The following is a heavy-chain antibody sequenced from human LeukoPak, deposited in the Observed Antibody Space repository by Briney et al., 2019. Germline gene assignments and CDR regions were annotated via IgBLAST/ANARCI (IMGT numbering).Heavy chain of an antibody. Sequence: GGSLRLSCAASGFSFGSYGIHWVRQAPGKGLEWVAVISHEGSNRYHSDSVRGRFTISRDNSKNMVYLQMNSLRVEDTAVYYCARTREQWQVLDYWGQGTLVTVSS. CDR3: ARTREQWQVLDY. J-gene: IGHJ4*02. CDR2: ISHEGSNR. V-gene: IGHV3-30*03. D-gene: IGHD6-19*01. CDR1: GFSFGSYG.